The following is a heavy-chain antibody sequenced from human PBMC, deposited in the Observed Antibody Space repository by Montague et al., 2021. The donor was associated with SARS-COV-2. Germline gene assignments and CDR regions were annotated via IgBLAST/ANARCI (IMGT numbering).Heavy chain of an antibody. D-gene: IGHD3/OR15-3a*01. V-gene: IGHV4-39*01. CDR3: ARRLIVWTGYAKSVYLDY. Sequence: SETLSLTCTVSGGSMMSPSFHWDWIRQAPGKGLEWIGSTYYGGTTYFNPSLRSRVTLSVDTPRRQFSLELSSVTSADTAVYYCARRLIVWTGYAKSVYLDYWGQGLLVTVSS. CDR1: GGSMMSPSFH. CDR2: TYYGGTT. J-gene: IGHJ4*02.